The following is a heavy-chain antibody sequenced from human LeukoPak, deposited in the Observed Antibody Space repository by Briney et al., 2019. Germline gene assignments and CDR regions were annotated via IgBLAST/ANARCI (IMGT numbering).Heavy chain of an antibody. Sequence: GASVKVSCKASGYTFTSYGISGVRQAPGQGLEWMGWISAYNDNTTYAQKLQGRVTMTTDTSTSTAYMELRSLRSDDTAVYYCARVLEYWGYSSSSLPDYWGQGTLVTVSS. J-gene: IGHJ4*02. CDR1: GYTFTSYG. V-gene: IGHV1-18*01. CDR2: ISAYNDNT. D-gene: IGHD6-6*01. CDR3: ARVLEYWGYSSSSLPDY.